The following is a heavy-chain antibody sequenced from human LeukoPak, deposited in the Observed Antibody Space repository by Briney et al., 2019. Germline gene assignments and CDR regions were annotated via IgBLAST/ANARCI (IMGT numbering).Heavy chain of an antibody. D-gene: IGHD2-2*01. CDR2: IYPGDSDT. CDR3: ARRSSGYCSSTSCYYWFDP. Sequence: GESLKISCKGSGYSFTSYWIGWVRQMPGKGLEWMGIIYPGDSDTRYSPSFQGQVTTSADKSISTAYLQWSSLKASDTAMYYCARRSSGYCSSTSCYYWFDPWGQGTLVTVSS. J-gene: IGHJ5*02. CDR1: GYSFTSYW. V-gene: IGHV5-51*01.